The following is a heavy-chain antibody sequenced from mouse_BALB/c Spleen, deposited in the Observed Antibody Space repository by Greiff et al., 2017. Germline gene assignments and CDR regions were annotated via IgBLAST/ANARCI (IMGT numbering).Heavy chain of an antibody. CDR1: GFSLTNSG. CDR3: AKPGYGNPWFAY. CDR2: IWGDGST. Sequence: VKLVESGPGLVAPSQSLSITCTVSGFSLTNSGVHWVRQSPGKGLEWLGVIWGDGSTNYNSAFKSRLSISKDNSKSQVFLKMNSLQTDDTARYYCAKPGYGNPWFAYWGQGTLVTVSA. V-gene: IGHV2-6-6*01. D-gene: IGHD2-10*02. J-gene: IGHJ3*01.